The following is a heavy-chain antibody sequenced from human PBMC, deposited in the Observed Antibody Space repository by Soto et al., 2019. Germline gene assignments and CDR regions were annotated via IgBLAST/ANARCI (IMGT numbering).Heavy chain of an antibody. J-gene: IGHJ4*02. D-gene: IGHD3-10*01. V-gene: IGHV3-23*01. CDR1: GFTFSVYA. CDR2: ISGSGDST. CDR3: AKALYGGFTY. Sequence: EVRLLESGGGLVQPGGSLRLSCAASGFTFSVYAMSWVRQAPGKGLEWVSGISGSGDSTHYADSVKGRFTVSRDNSKSMLYLQTNMLRAEDTAIYYCAKALYGGFTYWGQGTLVTVSS.